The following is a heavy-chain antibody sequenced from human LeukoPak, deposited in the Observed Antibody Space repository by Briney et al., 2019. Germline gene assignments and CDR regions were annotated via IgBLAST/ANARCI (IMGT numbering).Heavy chain of an antibody. CDR3: ARYRYSGYEFDY. CDR1: GGSISGYY. CDR2: IYYSGST. Sequence: SETLSLTCTVSGGSISGYYRSWIRQPPGKGLEWIGFIYYSGSTNYNPSLKSRVTISVDTSKNQFSLKLSSVTAADTAVYYCARYRYSGYEFDYWGQGTLVTVSS. J-gene: IGHJ4*02. D-gene: IGHD5-12*01. V-gene: IGHV4-59*01.